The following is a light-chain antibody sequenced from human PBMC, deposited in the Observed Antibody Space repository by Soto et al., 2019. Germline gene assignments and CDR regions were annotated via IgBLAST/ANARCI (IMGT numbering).Light chain of an antibody. CDR3: QQYETLPIT. CDR2: DAS. Sequence: DIQMTQSPSSLSASVADRVSITCQASQDIGNYLNWYQQIPGKAPKLLIFDASNLESGVPSRFSGSGSGTDFTFTISSLQPEDIATYYCQQYETLPITFGQGTRLEIK. V-gene: IGKV1-33*01. J-gene: IGKJ5*01. CDR1: QDIGNY.